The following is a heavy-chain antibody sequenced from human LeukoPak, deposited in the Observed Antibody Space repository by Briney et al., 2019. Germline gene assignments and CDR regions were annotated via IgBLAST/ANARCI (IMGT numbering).Heavy chain of an antibody. J-gene: IGHJ4*02. Sequence: PSETLSLTCTVSGGSISSSSNYWGWIRQPPGKGLEWIGSIYYSGSTYYNPSLKSRVTISVDTSKSQFSLKVSSVTAADTAVYYCARGGFPGYSTSWFYWGQGTLVTVSS. D-gene: IGHD6-13*01. CDR1: GGSISSSSNY. CDR3: ARGGFPGYSTSWFY. CDR2: IYYSGST. V-gene: IGHV4-39*07.